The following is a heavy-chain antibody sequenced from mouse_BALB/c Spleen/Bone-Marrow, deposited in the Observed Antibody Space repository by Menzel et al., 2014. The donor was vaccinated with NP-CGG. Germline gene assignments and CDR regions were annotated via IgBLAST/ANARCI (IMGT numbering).Heavy chain of an antibody. J-gene: IGHJ3*01. CDR1: GFNIKDTY. V-gene: IGHV14-3*02. CDR3: APYYYGRWFAN. D-gene: IGHD1-1*01. CDR2: IDPANGNI. Sequence: DVKLVESGAELVKPGASVKLSCTASGFNIKDTYMHWVKQRPEQGLEWIGRIDPANGNIKYDPKFQGKATITADTSSNTAYLRLSSLTSEDTAVYYCAPYYYGRWFANWGQGTLVTVSA.